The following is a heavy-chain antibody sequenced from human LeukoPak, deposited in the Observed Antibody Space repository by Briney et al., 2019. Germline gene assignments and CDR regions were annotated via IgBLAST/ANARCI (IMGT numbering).Heavy chain of an antibody. CDR3: ARVSPDNYYDSSGYYYGFDY. Sequence: SETLSLTCTVSGGSVSSDDYYWSWIRQPPGEGLEWIGYIYYTGSTNYNPSLKSRVTISLATSKNQFSLKLYSVTAADTAVYYCARVSPDNYYDSSGYYYGFDYWGQGTLVTVSS. CDR1: GGSVSSDDYY. CDR2: IYYTGST. J-gene: IGHJ4*02. D-gene: IGHD3-22*01. V-gene: IGHV4-61*08.